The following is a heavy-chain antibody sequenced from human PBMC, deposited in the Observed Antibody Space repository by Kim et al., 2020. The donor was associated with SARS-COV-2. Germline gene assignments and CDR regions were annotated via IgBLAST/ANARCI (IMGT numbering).Heavy chain of an antibody. CDR3: AREAARAGKNFDY. J-gene: IGHJ4*02. Sequence: ASVKVSCKASGYTFTSHYTHWVRQAPGQGLEWMGQINPTGDRTTSAQKSQGRVTMTRDTSTNTLYMELSGMRSEDTAVYYCAREAARAGKNFDYWGQGTLVTVSS. CDR2: INPTGDRT. CDR1: GYTFTSHY. D-gene: IGHD6-13*01. V-gene: IGHV1-46*01.